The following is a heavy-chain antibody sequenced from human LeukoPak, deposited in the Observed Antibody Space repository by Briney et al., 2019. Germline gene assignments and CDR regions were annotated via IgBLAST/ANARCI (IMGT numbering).Heavy chain of an antibody. CDR2: INPNSGGT. CDR1: GYTFTGYY. Sequence: ASVKVSCKASGYTFTGYYMHWVRQPPGQGLEWMGWINPNSGGTNYAQKLQGRVTMTTDTSTSTAYMELRSLRSDDTAVYYCARVSNYYYYYYMDVWGKGTTVTISS. V-gene: IGHV1-2*02. CDR3: ARVSNYYYYYYMDV. J-gene: IGHJ6*03.